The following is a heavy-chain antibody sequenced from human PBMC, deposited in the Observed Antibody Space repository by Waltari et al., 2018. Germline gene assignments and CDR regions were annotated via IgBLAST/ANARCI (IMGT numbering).Heavy chain of an antibody. Sequence: EVQLVQSGAEVKKPGATVKISCKVSGYTFTDYYMHWVQQAPGKGLEWMGLVDPEDGETIYAEKFQGRVTITADTSTDTAYMELSSLRSEDTAVYYCATGLIVRARLYYYYYGMDVWGQGTTVTVSS. V-gene: IGHV1-69-2*01. D-gene: IGHD1-26*01. J-gene: IGHJ6*02. CDR1: GYTFTDYY. CDR2: VDPEDGET. CDR3: ATGLIVRARLYYYYYGMDV.